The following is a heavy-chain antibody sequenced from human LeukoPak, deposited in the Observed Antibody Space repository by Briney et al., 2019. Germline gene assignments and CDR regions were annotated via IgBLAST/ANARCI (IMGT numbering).Heavy chain of an antibody. CDR3: AREGTVYYYYGMDV. D-gene: IGHD4-17*01. J-gene: IGHJ6*02. CDR1: GYTFTTYA. CDR2: INAGNGNT. Sequence: ASVKVSCKASGYTFTTYAIHWVRQAPGQRLEWMGWINAGNGNTKYSQKFQGRVTITRDTSASTAYMELINLRSEDTAVYYCAREGTVYYYYGMDVWGQGTTVTVSS. V-gene: IGHV1-3*01.